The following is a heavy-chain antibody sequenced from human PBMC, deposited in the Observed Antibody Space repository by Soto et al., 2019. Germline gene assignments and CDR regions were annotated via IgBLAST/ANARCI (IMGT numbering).Heavy chain of an antibody. CDR1: GGSISSSSYY. CDR3: ARQPIAARRSDDAFDI. J-gene: IGHJ3*02. Sequence: QLQLQESGPGLVKPSETLSLTCTVSGGSISSSSYYWGWIRQPPGKGLEWIGSIYYSGSTYYNPSLKSRVTISVDTSKNQFSLKLSSVTAADTAVYYCARQPIAARRSDDAFDIWGQGTMVTVSS. D-gene: IGHD6-6*01. CDR2: IYYSGST. V-gene: IGHV4-39*01.